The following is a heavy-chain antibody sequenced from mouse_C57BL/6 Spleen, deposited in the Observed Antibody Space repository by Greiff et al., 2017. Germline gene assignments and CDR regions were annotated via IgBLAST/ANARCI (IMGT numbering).Heavy chain of an antibody. CDR2: IYWDDDK. CDR1: GFSLSTSGMG. V-gene: IGHV8-12*01. J-gene: IGHJ3*01. CDR3: ARRGDGYYGCAY. Sequence: QVTLKESGPGILQSSQTLSLTCSFSGFSLSTSGMGVSWIRQPSGKGLEWLAHIYWDDDKRYNPSLKSRLTISKDTSRNQVFLKITSVDTADTATYYCARRGDGYYGCAYWGQGTLVTVSA. D-gene: IGHD2-3*01.